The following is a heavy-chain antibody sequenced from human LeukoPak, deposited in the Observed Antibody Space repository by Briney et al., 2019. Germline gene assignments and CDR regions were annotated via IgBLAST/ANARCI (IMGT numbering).Heavy chain of an antibody. D-gene: IGHD3-10*01. CDR2: INHSGGT. V-gene: IGHV4-34*01. CDR1: GGSFSGYY. J-gene: IGHJ5*02. CDR3: ARGLRYYGSLRLGGDNWFDP. Sequence: SETLSLTCAVYGGSFSGYYWSWIRQPPGKGLEWIGEINHSGGTNYNPSLKSRVTISVDTSKNQFSLKLSSVTAADAAVYYCARGLRYYGSLRLGGDNWFDPWGQEPWSPSPQ.